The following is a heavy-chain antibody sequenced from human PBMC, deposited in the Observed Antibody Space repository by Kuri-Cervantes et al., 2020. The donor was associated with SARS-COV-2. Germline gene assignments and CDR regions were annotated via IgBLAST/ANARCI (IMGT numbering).Heavy chain of an antibody. D-gene: IGHD2-15*01. J-gene: IGHJ4*02. CDR1: GGTFSSYA. CDR2: IIPILGTA. Sequence: SVKVSCKASGGTFSSYAISWVRQAPGQGLEWMGRIIPILGTANYAQKFQGRVTITADKSTSTAYMELSSLRSEDTAVYYCACPGKTPAAYWGQGTLVTVSS. CDR3: ACPGKTPAAY. V-gene: IGHV1-69*04.